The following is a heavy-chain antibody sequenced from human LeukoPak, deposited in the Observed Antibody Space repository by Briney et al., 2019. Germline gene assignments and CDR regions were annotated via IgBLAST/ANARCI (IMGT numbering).Heavy chain of an antibody. CDR3: ARARNTDYYDSSSHLDY. Sequence: PSETLSLTCAVSGGSISSGGYSWSWIRQPPGKGLEWIGYIYHSGSTYYNPSLKSRVTISVDRSKNQFSLKLSSVTAADTAVYYCARARNTDYYDSSSHLDYWGQGTLVTVSS. CDR2: IYHSGST. V-gene: IGHV4-30-2*01. J-gene: IGHJ4*02. D-gene: IGHD3-22*01. CDR1: GGSISSGGYS.